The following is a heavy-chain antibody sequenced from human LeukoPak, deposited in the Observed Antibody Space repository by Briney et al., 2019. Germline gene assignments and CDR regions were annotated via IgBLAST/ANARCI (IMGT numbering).Heavy chain of an antibody. CDR2: MNPNSGST. J-gene: IGHJ4*02. CDR3: ARLGHYDFWNGDY. CDR1: GYTFTSYD. D-gene: IGHD3-3*01. Sequence: ASVKVSCKASGYTFTSYDINWVRQATGQGLEWMGWMNPNSGSTGYAQKFQGRVTITRNTSISTAYMELSGLRSEDTAVYYCARLGHYDFWNGDYWGQGTLVTVSS. V-gene: IGHV1-8*03.